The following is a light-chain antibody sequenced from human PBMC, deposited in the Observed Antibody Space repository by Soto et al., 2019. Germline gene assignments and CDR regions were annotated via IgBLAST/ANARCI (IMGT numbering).Light chain of an antibody. CDR1: QGISSY. CDR3: QHFNSYPWP. Sequence: AIRMNPSPSSLSASTGDRVTITSRASQGISSYLAWYQQKPGKAPKLLIYAASTLQSGVPSRFSGSGSGTEFTLTISSLQPDDFATYYCQHFNSYPWPFGQGGKVAIK. J-gene: IGKJ1*01. V-gene: IGKV1-8*01. CDR2: AAS.